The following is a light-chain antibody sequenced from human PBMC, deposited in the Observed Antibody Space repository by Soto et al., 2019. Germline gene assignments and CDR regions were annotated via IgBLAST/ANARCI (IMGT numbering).Light chain of an antibody. CDR2: STD. J-gene: IGLJ3*02. V-gene: IGLV7-43*01. Sequence: QAVVTQEPSLTVSPGGTVTLTCASSTGSVTSGYYPNWLQQKPGQPPRALIYSTDNKHSWTPARCSGSLLGGKAALTLSGVLPEDEAEYFCLLFSGGARVFGGGTQLTVL. CDR3: LLFSGGARV. CDR1: TGSVTSGYY.